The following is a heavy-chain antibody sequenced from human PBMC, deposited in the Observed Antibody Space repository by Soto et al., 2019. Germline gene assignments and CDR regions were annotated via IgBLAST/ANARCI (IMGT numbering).Heavy chain of an antibody. V-gene: IGHV4-39*01. CDR1: GGSISSSSYY. Sequence: SETLSLTCTVSGGSISSSSYYWGWIRQPPGKGLEWIGSIYYSGSTYYNPSLKSRVTISVDTSKNQFSLNLSSVTAADTALYYCARHGPAAARRTFFDYWGQGTLVTVSS. CDR3: ARHGPAAARRTFFDY. J-gene: IGHJ4*02. D-gene: IGHD2-2*01. CDR2: IYYSGST.